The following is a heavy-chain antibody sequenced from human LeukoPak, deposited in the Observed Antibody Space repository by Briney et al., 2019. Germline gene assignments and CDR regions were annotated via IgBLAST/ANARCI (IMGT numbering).Heavy chain of an antibody. J-gene: IGHJ4*02. CDR3: ARERYCSSTSCYAFDY. CDR2: IIPIFGTA. D-gene: IGHD2-2*01. V-gene: IGHV1-69*05. CDR1: GGTFSSYA. Sequence: ASVKVSCKASGGTFSSYAIGWVRQAPGQGLEWMGRIIPIFGTANYAQKFQGRVTITTDEYTSTAYMELSSLRSEDTAVYYCARERYCSSTSCYAFDYWGQGTLVTVSS.